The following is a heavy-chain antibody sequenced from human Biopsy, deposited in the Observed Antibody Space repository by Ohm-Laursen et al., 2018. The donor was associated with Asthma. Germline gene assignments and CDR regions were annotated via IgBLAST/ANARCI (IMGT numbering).Heavy chain of an antibody. J-gene: IGHJ4*02. CDR1: GFAVSRAR. D-gene: IGHD3-22*01. V-gene: IGHV3-53*05. CDR3: ARGDSSNWSHYYFDY. Sequence: SLRLSCAASGFAVSRARMFWVRQAPGKGMEWVSVIYSGGTSHTADSVRGRFTISRDYSKNTLYLQLHSLRAEDTSVYYCARGDSSNWSHYYFDYWGQGTLVTVSS. CDR2: IYSGGTS.